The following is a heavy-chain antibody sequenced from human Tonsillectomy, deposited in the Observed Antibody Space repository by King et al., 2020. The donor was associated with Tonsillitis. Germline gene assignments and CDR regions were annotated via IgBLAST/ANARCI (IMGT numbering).Heavy chain of an antibody. CDR2: IYTSGII. CDR3: ARGGDILTGGSLFDP. Sequence: QLQESGPGLVKPSQTLSLTCTDSGASISSVSYYWSWIRQPAGKGLEWIGRIYTSGIIHYNPSLGSRLTMSVDTPKNQFSLKLSSVTAADTAGYYCARGGDILTGGSLFDPWGQGTLVTVSS. V-gene: IGHV4-61*02. D-gene: IGHD3-9*01. CDR1: GASISSVSYY. J-gene: IGHJ5*02.